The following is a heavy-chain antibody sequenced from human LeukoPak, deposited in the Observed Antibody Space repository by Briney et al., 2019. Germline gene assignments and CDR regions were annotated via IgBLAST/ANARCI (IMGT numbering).Heavy chain of an antibody. Sequence: GRPLRLSCAASGFTFSSFAMHSLRQSPRKRLPWAAVISYDGSNKYYADSVKGRFTISRDNSKNTLYLQMNSLRAEDTAVYYCAKAANSGWYYFDYWGQGTLVTVSS. CDR2: ISYDGSNK. V-gene: IGHV3-30*04. CDR1: GFTFSSFA. D-gene: IGHD6-19*01. CDR3: AKAANSGWYYFDY. J-gene: IGHJ4*02.